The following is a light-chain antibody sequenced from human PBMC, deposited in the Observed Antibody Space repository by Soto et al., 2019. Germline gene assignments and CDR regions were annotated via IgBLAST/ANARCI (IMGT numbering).Light chain of an antibody. CDR2: GAS. CDR3: LQYTNWPPWT. V-gene: IGKV3-15*01. J-gene: IGKJ1*01. CDR1: QSLSIN. Sequence: EIVMTQSPATLSVSPGERATLSCRASQSLSINLAWYQQKPGQAPRLLIYGASTRATGIPARFSGSGSGTEFTLTISSLQSEDFAIYYCLQYTNWPPWTFGQGTKVEIK.